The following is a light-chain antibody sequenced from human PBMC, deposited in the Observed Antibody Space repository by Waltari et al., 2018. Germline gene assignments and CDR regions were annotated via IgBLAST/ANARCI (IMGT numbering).Light chain of an antibody. J-gene: IGLJ3*02. CDR3: VTCDDRLVCVL. CDR2: TNN. Sequence: QSVLTQPPSASGSPGQRVTIPCSGSRSNIGTNTVTCYQQFPGTAPKLLISTNNLLPSWGPGRVAGSKSGTSASLSISGFQSEDEAVDYRVTCDDRLVCVLFGGRTKLTV. CDR1: RSNIGTNT. V-gene: IGLV1-44*01.